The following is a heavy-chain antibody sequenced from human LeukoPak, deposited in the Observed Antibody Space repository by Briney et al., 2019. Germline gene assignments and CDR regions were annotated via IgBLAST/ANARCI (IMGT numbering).Heavy chain of an antibody. CDR1: GGSISSSNW. J-gene: IGHJ4*02. Sequence: SETLSLTCAVSGGSISSSNWWSWVRQPPGKGLEWIGEIYHSGSTNYNPSLKSRVTISVDKSKNQFSLKLSSVTAADTAVYYCAIIDILTGYYQGYWGQGTLVTVSS. CDR2: IYHSGST. CDR3: AIIDILTGYYQGY. D-gene: IGHD3-9*01. V-gene: IGHV4-4*02.